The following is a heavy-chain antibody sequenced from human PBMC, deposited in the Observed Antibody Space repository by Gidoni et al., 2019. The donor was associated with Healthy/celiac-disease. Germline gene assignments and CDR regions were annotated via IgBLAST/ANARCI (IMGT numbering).Heavy chain of an antibody. CDR3: ARRDWYFDL. J-gene: IGHJ2*01. V-gene: IGHV3-48*02. CDR2: ISSSSSTI. Sequence: KGDLRAPGKGLEWVSYISSSSSTIYYADSVKGRFTISRDNAKNSLYLQMNSLRDEDTAVYYCARRDWYFDLWGRGTLVTVSS.